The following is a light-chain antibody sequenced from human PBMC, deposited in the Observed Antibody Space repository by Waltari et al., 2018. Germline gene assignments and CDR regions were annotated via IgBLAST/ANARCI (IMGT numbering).Light chain of an antibody. CDR3: CSYTGSSTSYG. CDR2: EAT. CDR1: SSDLASYNL. V-gene: IGLV2-23*01. Sequence: QSALSQPASVSGSPGQSLTITCTGASSDLASYNLVAWYQHHPNRAPKRFLYEATKPPSGLTLRFSVANSGATASLGISGLQADDEADYYCCSYTGSSTSYGCGGGTKVTVL. J-gene: IGLJ1*01.